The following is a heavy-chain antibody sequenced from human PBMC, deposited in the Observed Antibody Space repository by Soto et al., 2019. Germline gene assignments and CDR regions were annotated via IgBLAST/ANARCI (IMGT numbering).Heavy chain of an antibody. V-gene: IGHV4-30-4*01. CDR2: IYYSGST. CDR1: GGSISSGDYY. J-gene: IGHJ4*02. Sequence: KPSETLSLTCTVSGGSISSGDYYWSWIRQPPGKGLEWIGYIYYSGSTYYNPSLKSRVTISVDTSKNQFSLKLSSVTAADTAVYYCTASSVAARNFDYWGQGTLVTVSS. CDR3: TASSVAARNFDY. D-gene: IGHD6-6*01.